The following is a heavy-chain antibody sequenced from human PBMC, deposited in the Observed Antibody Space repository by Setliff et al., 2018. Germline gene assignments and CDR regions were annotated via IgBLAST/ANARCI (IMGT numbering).Heavy chain of an antibody. Sequence: ASVKVSCKASGYTFTSYAMHWVRQAPGQRLEWMGWINAGNGNTKYSQKFQGRVTITRDTSASTAYMELSSLRSEDTAVYYCARDSHTAMVADAFDIWGQGTMVTVSS. V-gene: IGHV1-3*01. J-gene: IGHJ3*02. CDR3: ARDSHTAMVADAFDI. D-gene: IGHD5-18*01. CDR2: INAGNGNT. CDR1: GYTFTSYA.